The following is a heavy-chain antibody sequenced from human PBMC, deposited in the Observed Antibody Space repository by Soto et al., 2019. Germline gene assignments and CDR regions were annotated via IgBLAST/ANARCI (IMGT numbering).Heavy chain of an antibody. CDR2: ISSSSSYI. CDR1: GFTFSSYS. V-gene: IGHV3-21*01. J-gene: IGHJ5*02. D-gene: IGHD3-22*01. Sequence: ASGFTFSSYSMNWVRQAPGKGLEWVSSISSSSSYIYYADSVKGRFTISRDNAKNSLYLQMNSLRAEDTAVYFFARGLYYYDSSGYYSPWGQGTLVTVSS. CDR3: ARGLYYYDSSGYYSP.